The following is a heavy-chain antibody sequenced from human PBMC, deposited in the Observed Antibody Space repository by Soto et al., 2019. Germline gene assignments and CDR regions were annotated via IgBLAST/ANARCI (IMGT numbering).Heavy chain of an antibody. J-gene: IGHJ4*02. D-gene: IGHD3-10*01. CDR1: GFTFSSYG. Sequence: QVQLVESGGGVVQPGRSLRLSCAASGFTFSSYGMHWVRQAPGKGLEWVAVISHDESNKYYADSVKGRFTISRDNSKNTLYLQMNSLGAEDTAIYYSAKAWFGVGGLFDYWGQGTLITVSA. CDR3: AKAWFGVGGLFDY. CDR2: ISHDESNK. V-gene: IGHV3-30*18.